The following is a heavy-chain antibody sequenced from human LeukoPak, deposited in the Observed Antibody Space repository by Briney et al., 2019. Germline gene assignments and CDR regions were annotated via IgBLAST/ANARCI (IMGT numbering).Heavy chain of an antibody. Sequence: GGSLRLSCAASEFTFSSYAMSWVRQAPGKGLEWVSAISGSGGSTYYADSVKGRFTISRDNSKNTLYLQMNSLRAEDTAVYYCAKAKDYYDSSGYYYSYWGQGTLVTISS. D-gene: IGHD3-22*01. CDR1: EFTFSSYA. CDR3: AKAKDYYDSSGYYYSY. CDR2: ISGSGGST. J-gene: IGHJ4*02. V-gene: IGHV3-23*01.